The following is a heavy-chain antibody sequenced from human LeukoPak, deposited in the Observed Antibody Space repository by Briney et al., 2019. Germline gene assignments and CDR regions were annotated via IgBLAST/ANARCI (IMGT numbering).Heavy chain of an antibody. D-gene: IGHD3-22*01. CDR1: GYTFTSYA. J-gene: IGHJ4*02. CDR3: ARTTPTGYYYDSSGYYPLDY. Sequence: ASVKVSCKASGYTFTSYAMNWVRQAPGQGLEWMGWINTNTGNPTYAQGFTGRFVFSLDTSVSTAYLQISSLKAEDTAVYYCARTTPTGYYYDSSGYYPLDYWGQGTLVTVSS. V-gene: IGHV7-4-1*02. CDR2: INTNTGNP.